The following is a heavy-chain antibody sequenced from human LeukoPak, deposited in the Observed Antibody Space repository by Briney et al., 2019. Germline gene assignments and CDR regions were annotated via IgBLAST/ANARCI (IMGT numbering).Heavy chain of an antibody. CDR3: ARDTPVRRLDAFDT. D-gene: IGHD1-1*01. V-gene: IGHV1-8*03. Sequence: ASVKVSCKASGYTFTSYGINWVRQATGQGLEWMGWMNPNSGNTGYAQKFQGRVTITRNTSISTAYMELSSLRSDDTAVYYCARDTPVRRLDAFDTWGQGTMVTVSS. CDR2: MNPNSGNT. J-gene: IGHJ3*02. CDR1: GYTFTSYG.